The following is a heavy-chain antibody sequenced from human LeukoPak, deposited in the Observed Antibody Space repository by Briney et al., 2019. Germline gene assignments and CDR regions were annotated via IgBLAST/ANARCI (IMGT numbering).Heavy chain of an antibody. CDR2: INHSGST. CDR1: GGSFSDYY. CDR3: ARDRTDIVATTRYFDL. J-gene: IGHJ2*01. Sequence: PSETLSLTCAVYGGSFSDYYFSWIRLPPGKGLEWIGEINHSGSTNYSPSLKSRVTISVDTSKNQFSLKLSSVTAADTAVYYCARDRTDIVATTRYFDLWGRGTLVTVSS. D-gene: IGHD5-12*01. V-gene: IGHV4-34*01.